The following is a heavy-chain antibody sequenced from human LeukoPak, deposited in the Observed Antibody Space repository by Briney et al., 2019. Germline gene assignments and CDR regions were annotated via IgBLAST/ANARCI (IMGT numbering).Heavy chain of an antibody. CDR1: GYTFTSYG. J-gene: IGHJ4*02. V-gene: IGHV1-18*01. CDR2: ISAYNGNT. CDR3: AISVVGIAAAGIFDY. Sequence: ASVKVSCKASGYTFTSYGISWVRQAPGQGLEWMGWISAYNGNTNYAQKIQGRVTMTTDTSTSTAYMELRSLRSGDTAVYYCAISVVGIAAAGIFDYWGQGTLVTVSS. D-gene: IGHD6-13*01.